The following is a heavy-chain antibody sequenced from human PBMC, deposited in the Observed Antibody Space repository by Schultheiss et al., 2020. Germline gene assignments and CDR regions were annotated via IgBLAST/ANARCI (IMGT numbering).Heavy chain of an antibody. CDR1: GFTFSNYW. D-gene: IGHD4-23*01. CDR2: INTDGSST. J-gene: IGHJ3*02. Sequence: GGSLRLSCAASGFTFSNYWMHWVRQAPGKGLVWVSRINTDGSSTIYADSVKGRFIISRDNAKNTLYLQMNSLRVEDAAVYYCARPSGNGENDGFDIWGQGTMVTVSS. V-gene: IGHV3-74*01. CDR3: ARPSGNGENDGFDI.